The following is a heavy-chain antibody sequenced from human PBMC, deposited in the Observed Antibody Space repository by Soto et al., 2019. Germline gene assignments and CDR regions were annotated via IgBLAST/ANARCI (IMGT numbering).Heavy chain of an antibody. CDR3: TTEMNCSSDRCYAGRSFDY. V-gene: IGHV3-15*07. D-gene: IGHD2-2*01. J-gene: IGHJ4*02. Sequence: GGSLRLSCAASDFTFSNAWMNWVRQAPGKGLEWVGRIKSETDGGTTDYAAPVKGRFTISRDDSKDTLYLQMNSLKTEDTGVYYCTTEMNCSSDRCYAGRSFDYWGQGTLVTVSS. CDR1: DFTFSNAW. CDR2: IKSETDGGTT.